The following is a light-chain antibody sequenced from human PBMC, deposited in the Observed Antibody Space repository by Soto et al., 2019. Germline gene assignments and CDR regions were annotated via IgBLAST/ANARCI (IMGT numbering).Light chain of an antibody. CDR1: SSDVGGYNY. J-gene: IGLJ2*01. CDR3: SSYTSSTTRMI. Sequence: QSALTQPASVSGSPGQSISISCTGTSSDVGGYNYVSWYQQQPGKAPKLMIYDVSGRPSGVSNRFSGSKSGNTASLTISGLQAEDEADYYCSSYTSSTTRMIFGGGTKVTVL. CDR2: DVS. V-gene: IGLV2-14*01.